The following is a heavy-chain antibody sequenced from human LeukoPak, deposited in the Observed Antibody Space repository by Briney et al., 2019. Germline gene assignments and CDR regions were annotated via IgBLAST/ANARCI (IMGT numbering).Heavy chain of an antibody. CDR2: ISSNGGST. V-gene: IGHV3-64*01. J-gene: IGHJ4*02. CDR3: ASDGWSHYDILTGYYSFGSYDY. Sequence: GGSLRLSCAASGFTFSSYAMHWVRQAPGKGLEYVSAISSNGGSTYYANSVKGRFTISRDNSKNTLYLQMCSLRAEDMAVYYCASDGWSHYDILTGYYSFGSYDYWGQGTLVTVSS. CDR1: GFTFSSYA. D-gene: IGHD3-9*01.